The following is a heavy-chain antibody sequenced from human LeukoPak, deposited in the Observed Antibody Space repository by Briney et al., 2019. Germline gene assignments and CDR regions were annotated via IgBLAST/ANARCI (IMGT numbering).Heavy chain of an antibody. J-gene: IGHJ4*02. CDR3: AKEGRSSTPGY. V-gene: IGHV4-4*07. CDR2: VHSSGST. Sequence: SETLSLTCTVSGDSISTYYWSWIRLPAGGGLEWIGRVHSSGSTDYNPSLRSRVTMSVDTSKKQFTLNLRSVTAADTAVYYCAKEGRSSTPGYWGQGTLVTVSS. CDR1: GDSISTYY. D-gene: IGHD2-15*01.